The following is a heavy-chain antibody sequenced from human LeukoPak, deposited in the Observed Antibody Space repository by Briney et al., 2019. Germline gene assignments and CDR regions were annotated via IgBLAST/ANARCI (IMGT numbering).Heavy chain of an antibody. D-gene: IGHD2-2*01. Sequence: GGSLRLSFAASGFPFSSYWMSWVRQAPGKGLEWVANIKQDGREKYYVDSVKGRFTIPRDNAKNSLYLQMNSLRAEDTAVYYCARDAGKVVLVPQVRDFWGQGTLVRVSS. V-gene: IGHV3-7*01. J-gene: IGHJ4*02. CDR2: IKQDGREK. CDR3: ARDAGKVVLVPQVRDF. CDR1: GFPFSSYW.